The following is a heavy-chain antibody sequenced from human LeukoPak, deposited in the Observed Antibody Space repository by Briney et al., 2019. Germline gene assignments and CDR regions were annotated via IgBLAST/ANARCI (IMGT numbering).Heavy chain of an antibody. V-gene: IGHV3-33*01. CDR2: IWYDGSNK. Sequence: GGSLRLSCAASGFTFSSYGMHWVRQAPGKGLEWVAVIWYDGSNKYYADSVKGRFTISRDNSKNTLYLQMNSLRAEDTAVYYCAREDSSGYSGFDYWGQGTLVTVSS. CDR1: GFTFSSYG. CDR3: AREDSSGYSGFDY. J-gene: IGHJ4*02. D-gene: IGHD3-22*01.